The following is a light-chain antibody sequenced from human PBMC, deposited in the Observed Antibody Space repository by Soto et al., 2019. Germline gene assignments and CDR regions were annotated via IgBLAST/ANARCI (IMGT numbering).Light chain of an antibody. CDR3: QQYETFSGT. J-gene: IGKJ1*01. CDR2: DAS. CDR1: QSVSGW. V-gene: IGKV1-5*01. Sequence: DIQMTQSPSTLSACVGDRVTVTCRASQSVSGWLAWYQQKPGEAPTLLIYDASALPRGVPSRFSGSGSGTKFTLTIASLQPDDFATYYCQQYETFSGTFGPGTKVDIK.